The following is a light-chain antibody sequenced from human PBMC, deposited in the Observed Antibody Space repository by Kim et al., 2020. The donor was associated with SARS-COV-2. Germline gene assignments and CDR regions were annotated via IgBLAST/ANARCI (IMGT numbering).Light chain of an antibody. Sequence: SSELTQDPAVSVALGQTVRITCQGDSLRSYYASWYQQKPGQAPVLVIYGKNNRPSGIPDRFSGSSSGNTASLTITGAQAEDEADYYCNSRARSGNHNWVF. J-gene: IGLJ3*02. CDR2: GKN. V-gene: IGLV3-19*01. CDR3: NSRARSGNHNWV. CDR1: SLRSYY.